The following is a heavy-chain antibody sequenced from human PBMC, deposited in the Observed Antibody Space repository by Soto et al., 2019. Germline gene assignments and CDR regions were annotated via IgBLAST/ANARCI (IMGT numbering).Heavy chain of an antibody. Sequence: SETLSLTCTISGDSFSNHYWTWIRQSPGKGLEWIGYIFHSGITDYNPSVKSRVTISIDKSRNLFSLNLTSVTAADTAVYYCARDRYFYDSRGYYRTLDSWGPGTIVTVYS. CDR1: GDSFSNHY. V-gene: IGHV4-59*11. J-gene: IGHJ4*02. D-gene: IGHD3-22*01. CDR3: ARDRYFYDSRGYYRTLDS. CDR2: IFHSGIT.